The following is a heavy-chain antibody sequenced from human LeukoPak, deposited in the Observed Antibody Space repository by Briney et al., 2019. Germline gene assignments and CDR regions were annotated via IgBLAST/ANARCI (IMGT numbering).Heavy chain of an antibody. Sequence: GGSLRLSCAASGFAFSSYAMSWVRQAPGKGLEWVSAISASGGTTFYADSVKGQFTISRDNIKNTLYLQMHSLGAEDTAIYYCAKEPREYCSRTSCPNWLDPWGLGTLVTVSS. D-gene: IGHD2-2*01. V-gene: IGHV3-23*01. CDR2: ISASGGTT. CDR3: AKEPREYCSRTSCPNWLDP. J-gene: IGHJ5*02. CDR1: GFAFSSYA.